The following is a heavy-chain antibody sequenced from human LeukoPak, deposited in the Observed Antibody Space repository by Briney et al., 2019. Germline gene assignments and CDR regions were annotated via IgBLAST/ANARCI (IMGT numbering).Heavy chain of an antibody. J-gene: IGHJ4*02. V-gene: IGHV4-39*01. CDR3: ARRHTIFTYYFDY. D-gene: IGHD3-9*01. Sequence: SETLSLTCTVSGGSISSGDYYWGWIRQPPGKGLEWIGSVYYSWSTYYNPSLKSRVTISVDTSKNQFSLRLSSVTAADTAIFSCARRHTIFTYYFDYWGQGTLVSVSS. CDR2: VYYSWST. CDR1: GGSISSGDYY.